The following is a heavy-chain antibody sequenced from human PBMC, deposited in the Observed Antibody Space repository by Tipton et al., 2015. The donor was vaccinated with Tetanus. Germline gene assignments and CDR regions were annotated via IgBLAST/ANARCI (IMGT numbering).Heavy chain of an antibody. CDR3: ARWIGVIPVTGNDAFDV. CDR2: INEGGST. D-gene: IGHD3-16*01. CDR1: GGSLSDYY. V-gene: IGHV4-34*01. J-gene: IGHJ3*01. Sequence: GLVKPSETLSLTCAVSGGSLSDYYWSWIRQSPGKGLEWIGEINEGGSTNYNPSLESRVSISVDTSKHRFSLKVNSVITADTATYYCARWIGVIPVTGNDAFDVWGPGAMVTVSS.